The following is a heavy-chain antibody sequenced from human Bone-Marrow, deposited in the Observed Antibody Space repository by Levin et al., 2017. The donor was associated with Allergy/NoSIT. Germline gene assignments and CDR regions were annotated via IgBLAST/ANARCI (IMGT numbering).Heavy chain of an antibody. Sequence: KISCQASEGTFGSSTITWVRQAPGQGLEWMGRIIPILNTSNSAQKLQGRLTITADTSTATAYLEVTRLTFEDTAVYYCARDKDSYASGSPYWGQGTLVTVSS. CDR2: IIPILNTS. D-gene: IGHD3-10*01. V-gene: IGHV1-69*08. J-gene: IGHJ1*01. CDR1: EGTFGSST. CDR3: ARDKDSYASGSPY.